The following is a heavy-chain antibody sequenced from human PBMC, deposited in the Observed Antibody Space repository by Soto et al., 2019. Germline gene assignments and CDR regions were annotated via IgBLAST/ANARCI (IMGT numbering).Heavy chain of an antibody. Sequence: QVQLQQWGAGLLKPSETLSLTCAVYGGSFSGYYWSWIRQPPGKGLEWIGEINHSGSTNYNPSLKSRVTISVDTPKNQLSLKLSSVTAADTPVYYCARGTAAGTFGYWGQGTLVTVSS. CDR3: ARGTAAGTFGY. J-gene: IGHJ4*02. D-gene: IGHD6-13*01. V-gene: IGHV4-34*01. CDR1: GGSFSGYY. CDR2: INHSGST.